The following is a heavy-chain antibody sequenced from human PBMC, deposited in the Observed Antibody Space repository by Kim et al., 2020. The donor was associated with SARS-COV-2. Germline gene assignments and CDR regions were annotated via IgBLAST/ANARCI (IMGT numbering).Heavy chain of an antibody. V-gene: IGHV4-39*07. CDR3: ATEHLFRIAVAGFGMDV. Sequence: SETLSLTCTVSGGSISSSSYYWGWIRQPPGKGLEWIGSIYYSGSTYYNPSLKSRVTISVDTSKNQFSLKLSSVTAADTAVYYCATEHLFRIAVAGFGMDVWGQGTTVTVSS. J-gene: IGHJ6*02. D-gene: IGHD6-19*01. CDR2: IYYSGST. CDR1: GGSISSSSYY.